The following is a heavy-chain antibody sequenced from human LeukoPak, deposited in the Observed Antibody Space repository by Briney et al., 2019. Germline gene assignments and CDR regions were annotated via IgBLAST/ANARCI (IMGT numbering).Heavy chain of an antibody. J-gene: IGHJ4*02. CDR1: GFTFDNYA. CDR3: ARGGYSYGLPPPTTYYFDY. V-gene: IGHV3-23*01. CDR2: VSSTGFNT. Sequence: GGSLRLSWVASGFTFDNYAMTWVRQSPGKGLEWVSTVSSTGFNTYYADSVKGRFTISRDSSKNTMYLQMNSLRAEDTAVYYCARGGYSYGLPPPTTYYFDYWGQGTLVTVSS. D-gene: IGHD5-18*01.